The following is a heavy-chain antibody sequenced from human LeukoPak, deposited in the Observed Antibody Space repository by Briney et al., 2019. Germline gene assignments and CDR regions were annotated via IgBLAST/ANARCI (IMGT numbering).Heavy chain of an antibody. D-gene: IGHD6-13*01. CDR3: ARAAGKQQLEFDY. CDR1: GFTFSSYA. CDR2: ISYDGSNK. J-gene: IGHJ4*02. V-gene: IGHV3-30-3*01. Sequence: PGGSLRLSCAASGFTFSSYAMHWVRQAPGKGLEWVAVISYDGSNKYYADSMKGRFTISRDNSKNTLYLQMNSLRAEDTAVYYCARAAGKQQLEFDYWGQGTLVTVSS.